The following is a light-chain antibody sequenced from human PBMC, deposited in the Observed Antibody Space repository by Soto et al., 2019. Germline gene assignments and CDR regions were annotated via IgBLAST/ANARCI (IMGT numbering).Light chain of an antibody. CDR3: QQHAHWPLT. V-gene: IGKV3-11*01. CDR1: QSIKNNF. Sequence: EIVLTMSPGTLSLNQGERANLSCRASQSIKNNFLAWYQQKPGQAPGLLIYEASTRATGIPARFSGSGSGTDFTLTISSLEPEDFAVYYCQQHAHWPLTFAQRSKVAIK. CDR2: EAS. J-gene: IGKJ1*01.